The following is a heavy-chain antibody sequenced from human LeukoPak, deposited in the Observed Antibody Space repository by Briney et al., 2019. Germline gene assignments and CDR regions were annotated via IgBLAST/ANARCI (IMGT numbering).Heavy chain of an antibody. J-gene: IGHJ4*02. D-gene: IGHD6-13*01. CDR1: GFTFSNAW. Sequence: GGSLRLSCAASGFTFSNAWMSWVRQAPRKGLEWVGRIKSKTDGGTTDYAAPVKGRFTISRDDSKNTLYLQMNSLKTEDTAVYYCTTGIIAAAGGDYWGQGTLVTVSS. CDR3: TTGIIAAAGGDY. V-gene: IGHV3-15*01. CDR2: IKSKTDGGTT.